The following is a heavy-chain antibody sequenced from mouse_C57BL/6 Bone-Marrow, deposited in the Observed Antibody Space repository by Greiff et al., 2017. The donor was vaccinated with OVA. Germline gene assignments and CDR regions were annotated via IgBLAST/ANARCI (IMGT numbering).Heavy chain of an antibody. CDR3: SGELPFDD. D-gene: IGHD5-5*01. V-gene: IGHV1-7*01. CDR1: GYTFTSYC. J-gene: IGHJ2*01. Sequence: VQLQQSGAELVKPGASVTLSCKASGYTFTSYCMHWVKQRPGQGLEWIGYINPSSGNTKYNQKFKDKATLTADKSSSTACMQVSSLTYEDAAVYYCSGELPFDDWGQGTTLTVSS. CDR2: INPSSGNT.